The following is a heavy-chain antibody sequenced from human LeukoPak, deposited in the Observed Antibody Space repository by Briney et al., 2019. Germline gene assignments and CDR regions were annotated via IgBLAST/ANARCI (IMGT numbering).Heavy chain of an antibody. CDR2: ISGYNGST. D-gene: IGHD2-2*01. J-gene: IGHJ4*02. CDR3: VRDCSTPYSIFSDY. CDR1: GYTFISFG. V-gene: IGHV1-18*01. Sequence: ASVKVSCKASGYTFISFGFSWVRQAPGQGLEWMGWISGYNGSTKYAQNLQGRVTMTTDTSTSTAYMELRSLRSDDTAIYYCVRDCSTPYSIFSDYWGQGTLVTVSS.